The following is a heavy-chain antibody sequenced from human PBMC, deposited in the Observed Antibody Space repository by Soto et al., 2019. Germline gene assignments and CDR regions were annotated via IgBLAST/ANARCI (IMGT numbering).Heavy chain of an antibody. CDR1: GFTFSSYG. V-gene: IGHV3-30*18. CDR3: AKDKGIVGATPHY. CDR2: ISYDGSNK. J-gene: IGHJ4*02. Sequence: QVQLVESGGGVVQPVRSLRLSCAASGFTFSSYGMHWVRQAPGKGLEWVAVISYDGSNKYYADSVKGRFTISRDNSKNTLYLQMNSLRAEDTAVYYCAKDKGIVGATPHYWGQGTLVTVYS. D-gene: IGHD1-26*01.